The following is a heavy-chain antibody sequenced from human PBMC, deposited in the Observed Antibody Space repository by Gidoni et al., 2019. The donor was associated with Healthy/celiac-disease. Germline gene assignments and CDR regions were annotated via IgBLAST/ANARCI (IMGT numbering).Heavy chain of an antibody. Sequence: EVQLVESGGGLVQPGGSLRLSCAASGFSVSSNYMSGVRQGPGKGLEWVSVIYSGGSTYYADSVKGRFTISRDNSKNTLYLQMNSLRAEDTAVYYCARDFAVTPRGYFDYWGQGTLVTVSS. CDR1: GFSVSSNY. J-gene: IGHJ4*02. CDR3: ARDFAVTPRGYFDY. V-gene: IGHV3-66*01. CDR2: IYSGGST. D-gene: IGHD4-4*01.